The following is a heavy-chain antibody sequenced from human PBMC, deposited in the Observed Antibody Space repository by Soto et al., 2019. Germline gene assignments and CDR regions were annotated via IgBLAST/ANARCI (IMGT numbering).Heavy chain of an antibody. CDR1: GGSISSSSYY. Sequence: SETLSLTCTVSGGSISSSSYYWGWIRQPPGKGLEWIGSIYYNGNTNYNPSLKSRVTISVDTSKNQFSLKLSSVTAADTAVYYCARGLLHIVVVTAKNWFDPWGQGTLVTVSS. V-gene: IGHV4-39*07. CDR3: ARGLLHIVVVTAKNWFDP. D-gene: IGHD2-21*02. CDR2: IYYNGNT. J-gene: IGHJ5*02.